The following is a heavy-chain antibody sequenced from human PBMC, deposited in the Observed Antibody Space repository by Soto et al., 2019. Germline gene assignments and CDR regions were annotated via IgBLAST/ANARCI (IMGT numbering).Heavy chain of an antibody. CDR1: GFTFSAFG. CDR2: ISNDGNHE. CDR3: AKTITTFGGSSTGRGALLDY. Sequence: QVQLVESGGGVVQPGRSLRLSCAASGFTFSAFGMHWVRQAPGKGLEWVAVISNDGNHEYYADSVKGRFSISRDNSKNTFYMQMNSLSSEDTAVYFCAKTITTFGGSSTGRGALLDYWGQGILVTFSS. V-gene: IGHV3-30*18. D-gene: IGHD3-3*01. J-gene: IGHJ4*02.